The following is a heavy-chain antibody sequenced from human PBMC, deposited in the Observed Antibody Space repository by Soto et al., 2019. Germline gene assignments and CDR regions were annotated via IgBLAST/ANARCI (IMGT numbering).Heavy chain of an antibody. CDR2: ISCSGNT. V-gene: IGHV4-59*01. CDR1: GGSISNFY. CDR3: ARAPMVLSRSYFDS. D-gene: IGHD2-8*01. Sequence: SETLSLTCTVSGGSISNFYWSWIRQPPGKGLEWIGYISCSGNTNYNPSLKSRVSISVDTSKNQLSLNLTSVTAADTAVYYCARAPMVLSRSYFDSWGQGTPVTVSS. J-gene: IGHJ4*02.